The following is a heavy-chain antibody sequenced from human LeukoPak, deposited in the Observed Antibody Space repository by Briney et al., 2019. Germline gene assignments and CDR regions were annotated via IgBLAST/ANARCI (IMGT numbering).Heavy chain of an antibody. CDR2: IKSKSDYGTT. J-gene: IGHJ6*02. CDR1: GFTFSRAW. D-gene: IGHD2-21*02. Sequence: KAGGSLRLSCAASGFTFSRAWMSWVRQAPGRGLEWVGRIKSKSDYGTTDYAAPVEGRFIISRDDSKNTLFLQMNSLKTEDTAIYYCTRVTAYYYYGMDVWGQGTTVTVSS. CDR3: TRVTAYYYYGMDV. V-gene: IGHV3-15*01.